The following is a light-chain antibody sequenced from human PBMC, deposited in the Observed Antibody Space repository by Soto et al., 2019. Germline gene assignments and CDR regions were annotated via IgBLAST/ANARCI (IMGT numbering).Light chain of an antibody. J-gene: IGKJ2*01. V-gene: IGKV4-1*01. Sequence: DIVMTQSPDSLAVSLGERATINCKSSQSVLFSSNNKNYLAWYQQKPGQPPNLLISWASTRDSGVPDRFSGSGSGAEFSLTISGLQAEDVAVYYCQQYYSTPYTFGQGTKLEI. CDR3: QQYYSTPYT. CDR1: QSVLFSSNNKNY. CDR2: WAS.